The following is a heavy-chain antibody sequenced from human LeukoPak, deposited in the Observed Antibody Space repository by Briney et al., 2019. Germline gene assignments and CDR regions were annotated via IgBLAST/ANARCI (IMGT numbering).Heavy chain of an antibody. D-gene: IGHD3-16*02. CDR2: MNPNSGNT. J-gene: IGHJ4*02. CDR3: ARGIMITFGGVIAPAPRYFDY. Sequence: GASVKVSCKASGYTFTTYDINWVRQATGQGLEWMGWMNPNSGNTGYAQKFQGRVTMTRNTSISTAYMELSSLRSEDTAVYYCARGIMITFGGVIAPAPRYFDYWGQGTLVTVSS. CDR1: GYTFTTYD. V-gene: IGHV1-8*01.